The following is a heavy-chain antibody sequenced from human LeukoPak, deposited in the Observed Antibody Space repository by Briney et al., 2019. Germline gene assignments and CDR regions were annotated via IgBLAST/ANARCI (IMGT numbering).Heavy chain of an antibody. V-gene: IGHV3-7*01. Sequence: GGSLRFSCAASGFTFSSYWRSWVRQAPGKGLEWVANIKQDGSEKYYVDSVKGRFTISRDNDKNSLYLQMNSLRAEDTAVYYCARVGGVMGWFDPWGQGTLVTVSS. CDR1: GFTFSSYW. D-gene: IGHD3-16*01. CDR2: IKQDGSEK. J-gene: IGHJ5*02. CDR3: ARVGGVMGWFDP.